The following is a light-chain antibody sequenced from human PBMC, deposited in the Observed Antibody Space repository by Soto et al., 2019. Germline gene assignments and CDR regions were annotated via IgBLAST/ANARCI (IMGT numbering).Light chain of an antibody. Sequence: DIQMTQSPSSLSASIGDRVTITCRATQGIANYLAWYQQKPGKAPKLLIYAASTLQSGVPARFSGSGAGTEFTLTISSLQPEDVATYYCQKFSSVPWAFGPGTKVDIK. CDR1: QGIANY. V-gene: IGKV1-27*01. CDR2: AAS. CDR3: QKFSSVPWA. J-gene: IGKJ3*01.